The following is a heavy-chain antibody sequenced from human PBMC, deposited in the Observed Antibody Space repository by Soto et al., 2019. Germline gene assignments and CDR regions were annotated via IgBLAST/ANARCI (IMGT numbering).Heavy chain of an antibody. CDR1: GFTFSSYG. D-gene: IGHD3-10*01. J-gene: IGHJ4*02. CDR2: ISYDGSNK. Sequence: QVQLVESGGGVVQPGRSLRLSCAASGFTFSSYGMHWVRQAPGKGLEWVAVISYDGSNKYYADSVKGRFTISRDNSKNTLDLQMNSLRAEDTAVYYCAKDPLYGSGSYSPYFDYWGQGTLVTVSS. CDR3: AKDPLYGSGSYSPYFDY. V-gene: IGHV3-30*18.